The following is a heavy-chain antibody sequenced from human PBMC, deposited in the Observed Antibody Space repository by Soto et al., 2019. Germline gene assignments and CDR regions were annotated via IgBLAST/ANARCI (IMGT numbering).Heavy chain of an antibody. CDR3: EKIAAAGNDY. CDR1: GFTFSSYA. CDR2: ISGSGGST. Sequence: PXGFLRLSFAASGFTFSSYAMSWVRQAPGKGLEWVSAISGSGGSTYYADSVKGRFTISRDNSKNTLYLQMNSLRAEDTAVSYCEKIAAAGNDYWGQGTLVTVSS. J-gene: IGHJ4*02. V-gene: IGHV3-23*01. D-gene: IGHD6-13*01.